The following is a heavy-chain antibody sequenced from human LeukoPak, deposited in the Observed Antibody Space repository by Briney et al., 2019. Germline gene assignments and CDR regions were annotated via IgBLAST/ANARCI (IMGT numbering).Heavy chain of an antibody. Sequence: ASVKVSCMASGYTFTSYYMHWVRQAPGQGLEWMGIINPSGGNTSYAQKFQGRVTVTRDTSTSTVYMGLSSLRSEDTAVYYCASNKPGELGAFDIWGQGTMVTVSS. D-gene: IGHD3-16*01. J-gene: IGHJ3*02. CDR2: INPSGGNT. CDR3: ASNKPGELGAFDI. V-gene: IGHV1-46*01. CDR1: GYTFTSYY.